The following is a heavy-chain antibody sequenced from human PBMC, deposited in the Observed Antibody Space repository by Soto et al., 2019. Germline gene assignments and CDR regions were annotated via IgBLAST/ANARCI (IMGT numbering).Heavy chain of an antibody. CDR1: GGTFSSYA. J-gene: IGHJ6*02. Sequence: SVEVSCKASGGTFSSYAISWVRQAPGQGLEWMGGIIPIFGTANYAQKFQGRVTITADESTSTAYMELSSLRSEDTAVYYCARVELELREGIVYGMDVWGQGTTVTVSS. CDR3: ARVELELREGIVYGMDV. CDR2: IIPIFGTA. D-gene: IGHD1-7*01. V-gene: IGHV1-69*13.